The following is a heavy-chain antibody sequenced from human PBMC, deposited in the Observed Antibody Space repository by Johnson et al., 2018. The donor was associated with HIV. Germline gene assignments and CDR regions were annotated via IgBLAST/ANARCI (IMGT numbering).Heavy chain of an antibody. V-gene: IGHV3-66*03. D-gene: IGHD6-13*01. J-gene: IGHJ3*02. CDR2: IYSGGST. Sequence: VQLVESGGGLIQPGGSLRLSCAASGFTVSSNYMSWVRQAPGKGLEWVSVIYSGGSTYYADSVKGRFNILRDNSRDTVHLQMNSLRSEDTAVYYCASRGREIVAAGILGAFDIWGQGTMVTVSS. CDR3: ASRGREIVAAGILGAFDI. CDR1: GFTVSSNY.